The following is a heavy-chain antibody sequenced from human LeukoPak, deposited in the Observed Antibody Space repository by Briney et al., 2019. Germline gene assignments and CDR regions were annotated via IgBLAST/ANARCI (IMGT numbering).Heavy chain of an antibody. J-gene: IGHJ4*02. Sequence: SQTLSLTCAVSGGSISSSNWWSWVRQPPGKGLEWIGEIYHSGSTNYNPSLKSRVTISVDKSKNQFSLKLSSVTAADTAVYYCAKSRGLGYCSGGSCYGPYYYSDYWGQGTLVTVSS. V-gene: IGHV4-4*02. CDR3: AKSRGLGYCSGGSCYGPYYYSDY. CDR1: GGSISSSNW. CDR2: IYHSGST. D-gene: IGHD2-15*01.